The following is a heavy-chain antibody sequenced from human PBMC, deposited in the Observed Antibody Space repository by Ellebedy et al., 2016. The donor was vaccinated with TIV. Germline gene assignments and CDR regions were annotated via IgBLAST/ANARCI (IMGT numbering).Heavy chain of an antibody. CDR2: FGVSGDTT. J-gene: IGHJ4*02. Sequence: GESLKISCAASGFTFSNYAMSWVRQAPGKGLEWVSGFGVSGDTTYSVDSVKGRFTISRDNSKNTLYLQMNSLRAEDTAVYYCAKDARERAKISWEHDYWGQGTLVTVSS. CDR1: GFTFSNYA. CDR3: AKDARERAKISWEHDY. D-gene: IGHD5-24*01. V-gene: IGHV3-23*01.